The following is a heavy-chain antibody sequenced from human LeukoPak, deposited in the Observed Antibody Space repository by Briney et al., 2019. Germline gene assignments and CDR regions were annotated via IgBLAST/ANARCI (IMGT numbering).Heavy chain of an antibody. V-gene: IGHV1-2*02. D-gene: IGHD3-10*01. J-gene: IGHJ4*02. Sequence: ASVKVSCKASGYTFTGYYMHWVRQAPGQGLEWMGWINPNSGGTNFAQKFQGRVTMTRDTSISTAYMELSRLRSDDTAVYYCARDPYYYASGSYVDYWGQGTLVTVSS. CDR2: INPNSGGT. CDR3: ARDPYYYASGSYVDY. CDR1: GYTFTGYY.